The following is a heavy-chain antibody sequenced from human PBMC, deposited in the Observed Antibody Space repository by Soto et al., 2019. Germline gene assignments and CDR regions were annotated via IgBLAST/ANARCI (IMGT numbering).Heavy chain of an antibody. CDR2: ISYDGGLQ. CDR1: GFTFTSYG. V-gene: IGHV3-30*03. CDR3: VSDRGYGHASAPYS. Sequence: QAHLVESGGGVVQPGRSLRLSCAASGFTFTSYGMHWVRQAPGTRLEWVEVISYDGGLQHYADSVKGRFTISRDNSKNMVLLQMNSLRAEDTAVYYCVSDRGYGHASAPYSWGQGTLVSVSS. J-gene: IGHJ4*02. D-gene: IGHD5-18*01.